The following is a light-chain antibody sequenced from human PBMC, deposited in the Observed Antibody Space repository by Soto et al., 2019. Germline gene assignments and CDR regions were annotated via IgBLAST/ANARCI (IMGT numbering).Light chain of an antibody. J-gene: IGLJ2*01. Sequence: QSALTQPASVSGSPGQSITISCTGTSSDIGAYDYVSWYQQHPGKAPKLIIYDVSNRPSGVSNRFSGSKSGNTASLTISGLQAEDEADYYCNSYTSSRTLVFGGGTKLTVL. CDR2: DVS. CDR1: SSDIGAYDY. V-gene: IGLV2-14*03. CDR3: NSYTSSRTLV.